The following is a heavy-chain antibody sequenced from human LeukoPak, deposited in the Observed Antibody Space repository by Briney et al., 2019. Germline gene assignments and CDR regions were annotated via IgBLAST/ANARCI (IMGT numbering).Heavy chain of an antibody. Sequence: SETLSLTCAVYGGSFSGYYWSWICQPPGKGLEWMGEINNSGSTTYNPSIQSRVTISVDTSKNQFSLKLSSVPAADTAVYYCAKGDTAMGEFDPWGQGTLVTVSS. CDR1: GGSFSGYY. CDR3: AKGDTAMGEFDP. V-gene: IGHV4-34*01. J-gene: IGHJ5*02. D-gene: IGHD5-18*01. CDR2: INNSGST.